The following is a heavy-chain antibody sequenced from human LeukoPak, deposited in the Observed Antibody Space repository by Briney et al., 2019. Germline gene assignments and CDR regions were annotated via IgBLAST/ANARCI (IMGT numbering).Heavy chain of an antibody. D-gene: IGHD1-26*01. CDR3: ASRIVGAPDYFDY. J-gene: IGHJ4*02. V-gene: IGHV3-30*04. Sequence: RTGRSLRLSCAASGFTFSSYAMHWVRQAPGKGLEWVAVISYDGSNKYYADSVKGRFTISRDNSKNTLYLQMNSLRAEDTAVYYCASRIVGAPDYFDYWGQGTLVTVSS. CDR2: ISYDGSNK. CDR1: GFTFSSYA.